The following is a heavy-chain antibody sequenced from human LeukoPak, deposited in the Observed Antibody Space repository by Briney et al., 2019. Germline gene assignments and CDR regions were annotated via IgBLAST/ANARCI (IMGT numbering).Heavy chain of an antibody. CDR2: IKQDGSEK. J-gene: IGHJ5*01. V-gene: IGHV3-7*01. Sequence: HPGGSLRLSCAASGFTFTTYWMTWVRQAPGKGPEWVATIKQDGSEKYYVDSVKGRFTISRDNAEDSVFLQMNSLRAEDTAVYYCAREGRAPNAWGPGTLVTVSS. CDR1: GFTFTTYW. CDR3: AREGRAPNA. D-gene: IGHD1-26*01.